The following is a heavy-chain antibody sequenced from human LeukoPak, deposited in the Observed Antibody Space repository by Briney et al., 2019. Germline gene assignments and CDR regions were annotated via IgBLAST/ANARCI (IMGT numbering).Heavy chain of an antibody. D-gene: IGHD6-13*01. CDR3: TRDCAIAAAGTLY. CDR1: GFTFSDYW. CDR2: IKGDGGEE. J-gene: IGHJ4*02. Sequence: GGSLRLSCAASGFTFSDYWMSWVRQAPGKGLEWVANIKGDGGEEYYVDYVKGRFTISRDNAKNSLYLQMNSLRAEDTAVYYCTRDCAIAAAGTLYWGQGTLVIVSS. V-gene: IGHV3-7*03.